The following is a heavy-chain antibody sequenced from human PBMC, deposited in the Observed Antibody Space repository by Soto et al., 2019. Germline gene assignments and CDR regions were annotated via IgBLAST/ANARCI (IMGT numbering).Heavy chain of an antibody. J-gene: IGHJ4*02. CDR1: GFTFSDYY. V-gene: IGHV3-11*01. CDR3: AKVCRHYYGSSGYYEPAGYYFDY. CDR2: ISSSGSTI. D-gene: IGHD3-22*01. Sequence: QVQLVESGGGLVEPGGSLRLSCAASGFTFSDYYMSWIRQAPGKGLEWVSYISSSGSTIYYADSVKGRFTIYRDNAKNSLYPQMNSLRAEYTAVYYCAKVCRHYYGSSGYYEPAGYYFDYWGQGTLVTVSS.